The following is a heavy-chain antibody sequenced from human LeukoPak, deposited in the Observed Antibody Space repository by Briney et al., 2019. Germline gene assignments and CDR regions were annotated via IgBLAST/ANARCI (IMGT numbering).Heavy chain of an antibody. Sequence: VASVKVSCKASGYTFTGYYMHWVRQAPGQGLEWMGWINPNSGGTNYAQKFQGRVTMTRDTSISTAYMELSRLRSDDTAVYYCARDFDFWSGYPSPGAFDIWGQGTMVTVSS. D-gene: IGHD3-3*01. J-gene: IGHJ3*02. CDR3: ARDFDFWSGYPSPGAFDI. CDR1: GYTFTGYY. V-gene: IGHV1-2*02. CDR2: INPNSGGT.